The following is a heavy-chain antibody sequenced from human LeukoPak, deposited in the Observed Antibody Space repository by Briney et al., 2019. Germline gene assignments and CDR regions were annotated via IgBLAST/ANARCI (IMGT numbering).Heavy chain of an antibody. CDR1: GDSVSSNTEA. Sequence: SQTLSLTCAISGDSVSSNTEAWNWIRQSPSRGLEWLGRTYYRSKWYYNYAPSVRSRVSINPDTSKHQFSLQLNSVTPEDTAVYYCARGGGSYYFAFDVWGHGTLVTVSS. J-gene: IGHJ3*01. CDR2: TYYRSKWYY. V-gene: IGHV6-1*01. CDR3: ARGGGSYYFAFDV. D-gene: IGHD1-26*01.